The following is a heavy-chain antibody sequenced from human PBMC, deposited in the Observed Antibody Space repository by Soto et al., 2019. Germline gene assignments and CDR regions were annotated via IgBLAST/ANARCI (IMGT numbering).Heavy chain of an antibody. Sequence: QVQLVESGGGVVQPGRSLRLSCAASGFTFSSYGMHWLRQAPGKGLEWVAVISYDDRNKYYADSVKGRFTISRDNSKNTLYLQMNSLRAEDTAVYYCANLGGGYCTSTDCPDYWGQGTLVTVSS. J-gene: IGHJ4*02. D-gene: IGHD2-2*01. CDR2: ISYDDRNK. CDR3: ANLGGGYCTSTDCPDY. V-gene: IGHV3-30*18. CDR1: GFTFSSYG.